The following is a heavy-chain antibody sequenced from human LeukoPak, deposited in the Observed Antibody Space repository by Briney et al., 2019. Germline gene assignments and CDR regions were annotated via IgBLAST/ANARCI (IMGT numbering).Heavy chain of an antibody. V-gene: IGHV3-33*01. Sequence: GRSLRLSCAASGFAFNTYAMHWVRQAPGQGLEWVARIWHDGSHKFYSNSVRGQFTISRDNSKNTVSLQMNNLRPEDTAVYYCAREIFGSGNYPDFWGQGTLVTVSS. CDR2: IWHDGSHK. CDR3: AREIFGSGNYPDF. J-gene: IGHJ4*02. CDR1: GFAFNTYA. D-gene: IGHD3-10*01.